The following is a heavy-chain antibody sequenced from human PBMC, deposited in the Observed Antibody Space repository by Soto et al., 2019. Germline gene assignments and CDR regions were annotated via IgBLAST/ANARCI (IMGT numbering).Heavy chain of an antibody. J-gene: IGHJ4*02. Sequence: PGGSLRLSCAASGFTFSSYGMSWVRQAPGKGLKWVSAISGSGVSTYYADSVKGRFTISRDNSKNTLYLQMNSLRAEDTAVYYCAKGYSSAWLDYWGQGTLVTVSS. V-gene: IGHV3-23*01. CDR3: AKGYSSAWLDY. CDR2: ISGSGVST. D-gene: IGHD6-19*01. CDR1: GFTFSSYG.